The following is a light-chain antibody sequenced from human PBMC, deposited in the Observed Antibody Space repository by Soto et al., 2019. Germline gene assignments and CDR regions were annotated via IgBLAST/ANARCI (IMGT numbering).Light chain of an antibody. CDR3: QQYGSLPPYT. Sequence: EILLTQSPGTLSLSPGERATLSCRASQSVSSSYLAWYQQKPGQAPSLLIYGASSRATGIPDRFSGSGSGTDFTLTISRLEPEDFAVYYCQQYGSLPPYTFGQGTKLEIK. CDR1: QSVSSSY. CDR2: GAS. V-gene: IGKV3-20*01. J-gene: IGKJ2*01.